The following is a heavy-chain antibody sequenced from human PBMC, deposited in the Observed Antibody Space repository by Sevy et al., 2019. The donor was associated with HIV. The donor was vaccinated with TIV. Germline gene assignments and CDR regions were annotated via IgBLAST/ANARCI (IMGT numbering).Heavy chain of an antibody. CDR3: AKGYVLRFLEWLPPGPSTHDAFDI. Sequence: GGSLRLSCAASGFTFSSYAMSWVRQAPGKGLEWVSAISGSGGSTYYADSVKGRFIISRDNSKNTLYLQMNSLRAEDTAVYYCAKGYVLRFLEWLPPGPSTHDAFDIWGQGTMVTVSS. CDR1: GFTFSSYA. D-gene: IGHD3-3*01. CDR2: ISGSGGST. V-gene: IGHV3-23*01. J-gene: IGHJ3*02.